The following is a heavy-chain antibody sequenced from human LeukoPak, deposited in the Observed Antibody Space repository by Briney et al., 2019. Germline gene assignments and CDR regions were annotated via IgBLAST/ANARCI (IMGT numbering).Heavy chain of an antibody. V-gene: IGHV3-23*01. D-gene: IGHD4-23*01. Sequence: GGSLRLSCAASGFTFSSYAMSWVRQAPGKGLEGVSAISGSGGSTYYADSVKGRFTIYRDNSKNTLYLQMNSLRAEDTAVYYCAKGPGVGLTVVSDYWGQGTLVTVSS. CDR1: GFTFSSYA. CDR3: AKGPGVGLTVVSDY. J-gene: IGHJ4*02. CDR2: ISGSGGST.